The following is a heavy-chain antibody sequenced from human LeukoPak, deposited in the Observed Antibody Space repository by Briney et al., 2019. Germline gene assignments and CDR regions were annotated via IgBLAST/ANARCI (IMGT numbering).Heavy chain of an antibody. Sequence: SETLSLTCTVSGGSISSYYWSWIRQPPGKGLEWIGYIYYSGGTNYNPSLKSRVTISVDTSKNQFSLKLSTVTAADTAVYYCGRAHLEAYYYGSGSYYNLNYYYYYMDVWGKGTTVTVSS. D-gene: IGHD3-10*01. CDR3: GRAHLEAYYYGSGSYYNLNYYYYYMDV. CDR2: IYYSGGT. J-gene: IGHJ6*03. CDR1: GGSISSYY. V-gene: IGHV4-59*01.